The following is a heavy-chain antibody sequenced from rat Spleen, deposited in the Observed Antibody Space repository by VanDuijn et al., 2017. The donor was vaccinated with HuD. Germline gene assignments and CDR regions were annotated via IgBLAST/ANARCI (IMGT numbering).Heavy chain of an antibody. V-gene: IGHV5-29*01. CDR1: GFTFSDYG. CDR3: ARHGVYNNYGWFAY. D-gene: IGHD1-10*01. CDR2: ISYDGSRT. J-gene: IGHJ3*01. Sequence: EVQLVESGGGLVQPGRSLKLSCAASGFTFSDYGMAWVCQAPTKGLEWVAAISYDGSRTYYRDSVKGRFTISRNIANNTLYLRMNSLRFEDTATYYCARHGVYNNYGWFAYWGQGTLVTVSS.